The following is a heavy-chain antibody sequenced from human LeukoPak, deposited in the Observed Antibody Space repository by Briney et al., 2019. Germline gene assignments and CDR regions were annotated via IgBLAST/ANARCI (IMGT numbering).Heavy chain of an antibody. CDR1: GFTFSSYE. CDR2: ISSSGSTI. D-gene: IGHD3-10*02. J-gene: IGHJ6*04. CDR3: AELGITMIGGV. V-gene: IGHV3-48*03. Sequence: PGGALRLSCAASGFTFSSYERNWVRQAPGKGLEWGSYISSSGSTIYYADSVKGRFTISRDNAKTSLYLQMNSLRAEDTAVYYCAELGITMIGGVWGKGPTVTISS.